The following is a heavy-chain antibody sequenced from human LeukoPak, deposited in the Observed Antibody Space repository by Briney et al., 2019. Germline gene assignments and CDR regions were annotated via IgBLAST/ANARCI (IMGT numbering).Heavy chain of an antibody. J-gene: IGHJ4*02. CDR1: GFTFSSYE. CDR3: ARQSMVVVPAEIDY. V-gene: IGHV3-48*03. CDR2: ISSSGSTI. D-gene: IGHD2-2*01. Sequence: PAGSLRLACAASGFTFSSYEMNWVRQAPGKGLEWVAYISSSGSTIYYADSVKGRFTIARDNAKNSLYLQMNSLRAEDTAVYYCARQSMVVVPAEIDYWGQGTLVTVSS.